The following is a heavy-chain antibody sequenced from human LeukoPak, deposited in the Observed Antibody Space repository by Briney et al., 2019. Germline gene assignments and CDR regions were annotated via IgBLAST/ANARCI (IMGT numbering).Heavy chain of an antibody. V-gene: IGHV3-48*03. Sequence: GGSLRLSCAASGFTFSSYEMNRVRQAPGKGLEWVSYISSSGSTIYYADSVKGRFTISRDNAKNTLYLQMNSLRADDTAVYFCIRGGLPFAFDIWGQGTMVTVSS. CDR2: ISSSGSTI. CDR1: GFTFSSYE. D-gene: IGHD5-12*01. J-gene: IGHJ3*02. CDR3: IRGGLPFAFDI.